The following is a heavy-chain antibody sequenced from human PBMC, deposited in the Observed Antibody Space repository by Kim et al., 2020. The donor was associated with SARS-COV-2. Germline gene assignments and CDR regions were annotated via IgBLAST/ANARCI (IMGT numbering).Heavy chain of an antibody. CDR1: GGSISSGGYY. CDR3: ARATYNRVSSTDY. CDR2: IYYSGST. V-gene: IGHV4-31*03. Sequence: SETLSLTCTVSGGSISSGGYYWSWIRQHPGKGLEWIGYIYYSGSTYYNPSLKSRVTISVDTSKNQFSLKLSSVTAADTAVYYCARATYNRVSSTDYWGQGTLVTVSS. J-gene: IGHJ4*02. D-gene: IGHD6-6*01.